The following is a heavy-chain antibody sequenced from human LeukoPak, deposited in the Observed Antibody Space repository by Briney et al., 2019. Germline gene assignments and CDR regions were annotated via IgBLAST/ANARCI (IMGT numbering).Heavy chain of an antibody. Sequence: PSETLSLTCAVYAGSFSGYYWSWIRQPPAKGLEWIGEINHSGSTNYNPSLKSRVTISLDTSKNQFSLKLSSVTAADTAVYYCARPRIAAAVTRGGFDPWGQGTLVTVSS. J-gene: IGHJ5*02. D-gene: IGHD6-13*01. V-gene: IGHV4-34*01. CDR3: ARPRIAAAVTRGGFDP. CDR2: INHSGST. CDR1: AGSFSGYY.